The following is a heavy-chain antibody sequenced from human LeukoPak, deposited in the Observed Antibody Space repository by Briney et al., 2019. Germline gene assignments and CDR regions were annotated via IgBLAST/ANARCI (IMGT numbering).Heavy chain of an antibody. CDR3: ARDRGSRRYNNGYSEY. V-gene: IGHV3-21*01. J-gene: IGHJ4*02. Sequence: GGSLRLSCAASGFTFSSYTINWVRQAPGRGLEWVSSISSSGSYIYYADSVKGRFTVSRDNAKNSLYLQMKSLRAEDTAVYYCARDRGSRRYNNGYSEYWGQGTLVTVSS. D-gene: IGHD5-18*01. CDR2: ISSSGSYI. CDR1: GFTFSSYT.